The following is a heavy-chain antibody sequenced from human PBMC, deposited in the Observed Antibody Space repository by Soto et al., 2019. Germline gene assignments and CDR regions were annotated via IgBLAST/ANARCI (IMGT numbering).Heavy chain of an antibody. CDR3: AKGGRQWLVTSDFNY. V-gene: IGHV3-30*18. Sequence: VQLVESGGGVVQPGRSLRLSCAASGFTFSDYAMHWVRQAPGKGLEWVAVVSHDGRNTHYADSVKGRFTISRDSSKNTVSPEMTSLRAEGTAVYYCAKGGRQWLVTSDFNYWGQGALVTVSS. D-gene: IGHD6-19*01. CDR2: VSHDGRNT. CDR1: GFTFSDYA. J-gene: IGHJ4*02.